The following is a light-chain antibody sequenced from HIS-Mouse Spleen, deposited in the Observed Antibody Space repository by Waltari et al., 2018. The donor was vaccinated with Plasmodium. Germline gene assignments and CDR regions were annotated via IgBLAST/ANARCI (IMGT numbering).Light chain of an antibody. CDR3: QQYNNWPPYT. J-gene: IGKJ2*01. CDR2: GAS. Sequence: EIVMTQSPATLSVSPGERATLPCSASQSVSRTLAWYQQKPGQAPRLLIYGASTRATGIPARFSGSGSGTEFTLTISSMQSEDFAVYYCQQYNNWPPYTFGQGPSWRSN. CDR1: QSVSRT. V-gene: IGKV3-15*01.